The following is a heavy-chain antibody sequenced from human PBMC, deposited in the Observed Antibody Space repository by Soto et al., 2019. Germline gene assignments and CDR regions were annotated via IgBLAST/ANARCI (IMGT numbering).Heavy chain of an antibody. V-gene: IGHV3-30*18. J-gene: IGHJ4*02. CDR2: ISYDGSNK. D-gene: IGHD3-3*02. CDR3: AKVAHSTGTFDY. CDR1: GFTFSSYG. Sequence: GGSLRLSCAASGFTFSSYGMHWVRQAPGKGLEWVAVISYDGSNKYYADSVKGRFTISRDNSKNTLYLQMSSLRVEDTAVYYCAKVAHSTGTFDYWGQGTLVTVSS.